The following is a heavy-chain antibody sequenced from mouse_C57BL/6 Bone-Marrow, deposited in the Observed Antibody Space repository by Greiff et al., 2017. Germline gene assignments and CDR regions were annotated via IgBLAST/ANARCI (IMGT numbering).Heavy chain of an antibody. J-gene: IGHJ2*01. D-gene: IGHD4-1*01. Sequence: QVQLQQSGAELVKPGASVKMSCKASGYTFTSYWITWVKQRPGQGLEWIGDIYPTSGRTNYNEKFKSKAILTVETSSNTAYMQLSSLTSDDSAVFYCARSGPLGRSFDYWGQGTTLTVSS. CDR1: GYTFTSYW. V-gene: IGHV1-55*01. CDR3: ARSGPLGRSFDY. CDR2: IYPTSGRT.